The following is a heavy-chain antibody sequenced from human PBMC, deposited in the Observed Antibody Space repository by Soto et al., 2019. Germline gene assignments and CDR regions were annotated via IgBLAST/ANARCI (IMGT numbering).Heavy chain of an antibody. J-gene: IGHJ4*02. CDR1: GGSTNDYY. D-gene: IGHD1-26*01. Sequence: QVQLQESGPGLVKPSETLSLTGSVSGGSTNDYYWSWLRQPPGKGLQWIGYGYSTKTFNYNPSLKSRLTLSWDTSKNQVATTLNSVTAADTAVSYCACRSQWVYDFWGQVTLVTVPS. CDR3: ACRSQWVYDF. CDR2: GYSTKTF. V-gene: IGHV4-59*01.